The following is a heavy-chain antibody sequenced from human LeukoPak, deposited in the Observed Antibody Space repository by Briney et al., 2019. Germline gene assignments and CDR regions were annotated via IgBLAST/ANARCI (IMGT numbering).Heavy chain of an antibody. Sequence: AGGSLILSCAASGFSFSNYAMHWVRQAPGKGLEWVSLIRYDGSNKYYADSVMGRFTISRDNSKNTLYLQMNSLRAEDTAVYYCARDGSALRAYRFGQQDYWGQGTLVTVSS. D-gene: IGHD3-16*01. CDR1: GFSFSNYA. CDR2: IRYDGSNK. V-gene: IGHV3-33*01. CDR3: ARDGSALRAYRFGQQDY. J-gene: IGHJ4*02.